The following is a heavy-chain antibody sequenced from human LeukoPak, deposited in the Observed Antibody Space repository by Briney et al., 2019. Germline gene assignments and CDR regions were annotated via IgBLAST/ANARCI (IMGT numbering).Heavy chain of an antibody. Sequence: GGSLRLSCAASEFTFSNAWMSWVRQAPGKGLEWVGRIKSKTDGGTTDYAAPVKGRFTISRDDSKNTLYLQMNSLKTEDTAVYYCTTDLGAVAGTGYGILSYPYWGQGTLVTVSS. CDR2: IKSKTDGGTT. CDR1: EFTFSNAW. D-gene: IGHD6-19*01. CDR3: TTDLGAVAGTGYGILSYPY. J-gene: IGHJ4*02. V-gene: IGHV3-15*01.